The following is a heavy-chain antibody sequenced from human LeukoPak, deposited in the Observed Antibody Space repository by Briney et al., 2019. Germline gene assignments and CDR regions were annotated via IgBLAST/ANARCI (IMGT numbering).Heavy chain of an antibody. CDR2: IYTSGTT. D-gene: IGHD1-26*01. CDR3: ARGIVGANPTVAKPSYFDY. V-gene: IGHV4-61*02. CDR1: GGSISSGSYY. Sequence: SQTLSLTCTVSGGSISSGSYYWSWIRQPAGKGLEWIGRIYTSGTTNYNPSLKSRITISVDTSKNQFSLKLSSVTAADTAVYYCARGIVGANPTVAKPSYFDYWGQGTLVTVSS. J-gene: IGHJ4*02.